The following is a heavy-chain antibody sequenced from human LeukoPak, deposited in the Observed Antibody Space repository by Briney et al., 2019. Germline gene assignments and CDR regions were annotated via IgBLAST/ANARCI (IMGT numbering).Heavy chain of an antibody. CDR3: ARVSSPWSPRDAFDI. CDR2: TYYKSKWYN. V-gene: IGHV6-1*01. CDR1: GGSVSSNSAV. J-gene: IGHJ3*02. Sequence: SQTLSLTCAISGGSVSSNSAVWNWIRQSPSRGLECLGRTYYKSKWYNDYAVSVKSRITINPDTSKNQFSLQLNSLTPEDTAVYYCARVSSPWSPRDAFDIWGQGTMVTVSS. D-gene: IGHD1-26*01.